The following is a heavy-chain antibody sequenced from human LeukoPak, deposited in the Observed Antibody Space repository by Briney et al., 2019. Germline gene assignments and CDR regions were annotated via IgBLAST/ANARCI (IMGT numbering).Heavy chain of an antibody. CDR3: ASLHGD. CDR1: GFTFSSYA. CDR2: ISYDGSNK. J-gene: IGHJ4*02. D-gene: IGHD3-16*01. V-gene: IGHV3-30-3*01. Sequence: GGSLRLSCAASGFTFSSYAMHWVRQAPGKGLEWVAVISYDGSNKYYADSVKGRFTISRDNSKNTLYLQMNSLRAEDTAVYYCASLHGDWGQGTLATVSS.